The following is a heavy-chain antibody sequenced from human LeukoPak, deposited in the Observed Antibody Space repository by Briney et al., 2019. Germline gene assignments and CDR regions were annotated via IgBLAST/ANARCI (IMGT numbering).Heavy chain of an antibody. J-gene: IGHJ4*02. CDR1: GGSFSGYY. V-gene: IGHV3-23*01. CDR3: ARSTNEARLRYYVPPNDY. D-gene: IGHD3-9*01. Sequence: SSETLSLTCAVYGGSFSGYYWSWVRQAPGKGLEWVSAISGSGGSTYYADSVKGRFTISRDNSKNTLYLQMNSLRAEDTAVYYCARSTNEARLRYYVPPNDYWGQGTLVTVSS. CDR2: ISGSGGST.